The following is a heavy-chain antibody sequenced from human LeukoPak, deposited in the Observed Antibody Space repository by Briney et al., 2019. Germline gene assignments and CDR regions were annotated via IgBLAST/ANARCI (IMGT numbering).Heavy chain of an antibody. CDR1: GFTFDDYA. D-gene: IGHD2-15*01. V-gene: IGHV3-9*01. CDR2: INWNSGSI. J-gene: IGHJ5*02. Sequence: PGGSLRLSCAASGFTFDDYAMHWVRQAPGKGLEWVSGINWNSGSIDYADSVKGRFTISRDNAKNSLYLQMNSLRAEDTAVYYCAREGCSGGSCYHNWFDPWGQGTLVTVSS. CDR3: AREGCSGGSCYHNWFDP.